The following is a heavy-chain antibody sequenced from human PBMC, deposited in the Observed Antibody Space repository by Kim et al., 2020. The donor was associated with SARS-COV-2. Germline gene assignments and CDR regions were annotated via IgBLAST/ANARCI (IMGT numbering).Heavy chain of an antibody. CDR2: INHSGST. J-gene: IGHJ5*02. CDR3: ARGQLRCSTSCYTLWFDP. CDR1: GGSFSGYY. V-gene: IGHV4-34*01. Sequence: SETLSLTCAVYGGSFSGYYWSWIRQPPGKGLEWIGEINHSGSTNYNPSLKSRVTISVDTSKNQFSLKLSSVTAADTAVYYCARGQLRCSTSCYTLWFDPWGQGTLVTVSS. D-gene: IGHD2-2*02.